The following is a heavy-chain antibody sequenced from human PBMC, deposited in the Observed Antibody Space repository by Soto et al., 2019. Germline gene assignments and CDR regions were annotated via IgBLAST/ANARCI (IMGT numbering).Heavy chain of an antibody. V-gene: IGHV3-23*01. CDR3: ARAPSEYIWGSYLRYYEY. D-gene: IGHD3-16*01. Sequence: SLKLCCAACGVPVCNYAMAGVRQAPGKGLEWVSAISGTTGHAFYADSVKDRFTISRDNSKNTLYLQMDSLRAEDTAVYHCARAPSEYIWGSYLRYYEYWGQGTLVTVSS. CDR2: ISGTTGHA. J-gene: IGHJ4*02. CDR1: GVPVCNYA.